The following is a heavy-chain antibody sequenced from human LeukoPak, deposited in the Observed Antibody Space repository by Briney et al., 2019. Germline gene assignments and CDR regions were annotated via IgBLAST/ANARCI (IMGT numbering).Heavy chain of an antibody. D-gene: IGHD2-21*02. J-gene: IGHJ5*02. CDR2: INDSGST. CDR1: GGSFSGYY. Sequence: PSETLSLTCAVYGGSFSGYYWSWIRQPPGKGLEWIGEINDSGSTSYNPSLKSRVTISVDTSKKQFSLKLTSVTAADTAVYYCVPYCGGDCYLNWFDPWGQGTLVTVSS. CDR3: VPYCGGDCYLNWFDP. V-gene: IGHV4-34*01.